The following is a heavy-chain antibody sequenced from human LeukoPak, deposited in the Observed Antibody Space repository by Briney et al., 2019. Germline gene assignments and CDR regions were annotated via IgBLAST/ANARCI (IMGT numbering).Heavy chain of an antibody. D-gene: IGHD3-3*01. V-gene: IGHV4-34*01. Sequence: SETLSLTCAVYGGSFSGYYWSWIRQPPGKGLEWIGEINHSGSTNYNPSLKSRVTISVDTSKNQFSLKLNSVTAADTAVYHCARVRVNWFDPWGQGTLVTVSS. CDR1: GGSFSGYY. CDR3: ARVRVNWFDP. CDR2: INHSGST. J-gene: IGHJ5*02.